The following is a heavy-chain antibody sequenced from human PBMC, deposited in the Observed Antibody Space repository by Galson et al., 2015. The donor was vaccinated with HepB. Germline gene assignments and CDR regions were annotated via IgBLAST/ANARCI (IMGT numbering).Heavy chain of an antibody. Sequence: SLRLSCAASGFTFSSYSMNWVRQAPGKGLEWVSYISSSSSTIYYADSVKGRFTISRDNAKNSLYLQMNSLRAEDTAVYYCARGWGEWLVLSAFDIWGQGTMVTVSS. CDR2: ISSSSSTI. V-gene: IGHV3-48*01. CDR3: ARGWGEWLVLSAFDI. D-gene: IGHD6-19*01. CDR1: GFTFSSYS. J-gene: IGHJ3*02.